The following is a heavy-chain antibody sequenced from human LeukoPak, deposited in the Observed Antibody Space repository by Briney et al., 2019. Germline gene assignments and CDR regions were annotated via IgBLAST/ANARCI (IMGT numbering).Heavy chain of an antibody. CDR1: GFTFSDYY. CDR2: ISSSGSTI. Sequence: PGGSLRLSCAASGFTFSDYYMSWLRQAPGKGLEWVSYISSSGSTIYYADSVKGRFTISRDNAKNSLYLQMNSLRAEDTAVYYCARSLYTIFGVVRSYYFDYWGQGTLFTVSS. D-gene: IGHD3-3*01. V-gene: IGHV3-11*01. CDR3: ARSLYTIFGVVRSYYFDY. J-gene: IGHJ4*02.